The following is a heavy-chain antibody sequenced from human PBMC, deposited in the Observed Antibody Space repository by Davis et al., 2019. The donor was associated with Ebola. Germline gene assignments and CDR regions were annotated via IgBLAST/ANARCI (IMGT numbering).Heavy chain of an antibody. CDR3: ARHGMGGGTLNTAFDI. J-gene: IGHJ3*02. CDR1: GGFVSSGGYS. CDR2: YYYTGTT. Sequence: LRLSCGVSGGFVSSGGYSWSWIRQPPGKGLEWIGHYYYTGTTHYNPSLKSRVTISVDTSKNQFSLKLSSVTAADTAVYYCARHGMGGGTLNTAFDIWGQGTMVTVSS. V-gene: IGHV4-30-2*03. D-gene: IGHD2-15*01.